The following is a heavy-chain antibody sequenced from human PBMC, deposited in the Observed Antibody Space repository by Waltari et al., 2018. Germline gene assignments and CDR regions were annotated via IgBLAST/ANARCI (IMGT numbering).Heavy chain of an antibody. V-gene: IGHV3-23*04. D-gene: IGHD2-2*01. CDR1: GFTFSSYA. Sequence: EVQLVESGGGLVQPGGSLRLSCAASGFTFSSYAMSWVRQAPGKGLEWVSAIRGSGGSTDYADSVKGRFTISRDNSKNTLYLQMNSLRAEDTAVYYCAKGYSSTNSLAGYWGQGTLVTVSS. CDR3: AKGYSSTNSLAGY. CDR2: IRGSGGST. J-gene: IGHJ4*02.